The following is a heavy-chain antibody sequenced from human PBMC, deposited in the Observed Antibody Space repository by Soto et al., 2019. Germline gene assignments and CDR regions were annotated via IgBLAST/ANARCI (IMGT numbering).Heavy chain of an antibody. J-gene: IGHJ3*02. CDR2: ISYDGSNK. V-gene: IGHV3-30*18. CDR1: GFTFSSYG. Sequence: GGSLRLSCAASGFTFSSYGMHWVRQAPGKGLEWVAVISYDGSNKYYADSVKGRFTISRDNSKNTLYLQMNSLRAEDTAVYYCAKDRITGAFDIWGQGTTVTVSS. CDR3: AKDRITGAFDI. D-gene: IGHD1-20*01.